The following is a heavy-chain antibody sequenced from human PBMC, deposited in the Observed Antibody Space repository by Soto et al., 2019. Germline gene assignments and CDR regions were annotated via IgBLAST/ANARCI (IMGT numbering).Heavy chain of an antibody. J-gene: IGHJ6*02. CDR2: ISGSGTDT. D-gene: IGHD3-10*01. CDR3: AKDLLSSYYYGMEA. Sequence: EVQLLESGGGLVQPGGSLRLSCAASGFMFGSYAMSWVRQAPGKGLEWVSGISGSGTDTYYADAVKGRVTIAGDNAKNTLYLQMNGLRAEDTAIYYFAKDLLSSYYYGMEAWGQGTTVTVSS. V-gene: IGHV3-23*01. CDR1: GFMFGSYA.